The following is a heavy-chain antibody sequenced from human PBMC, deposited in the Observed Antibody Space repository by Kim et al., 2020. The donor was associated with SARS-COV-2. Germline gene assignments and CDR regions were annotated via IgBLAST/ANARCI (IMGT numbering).Heavy chain of an antibody. J-gene: IGHJ4*02. D-gene: IGHD2-15*01. CDR3: VRDSYCSDDRCYSFEY. Sequence: ASVKVSCKASGYTFTTYAINWVRQAPEQGLEWMGWISTRSGNPTYAQGFTGRLVFSLDTSVSTTYLQISSLKAEDTAVYYCVRDSYCSDDRCYSFEYWGQGTLVTVSS. CDR1: GYTFTTYA. CDR2: ISTRSGNP. V-gene: IGHV7-4-1*02.